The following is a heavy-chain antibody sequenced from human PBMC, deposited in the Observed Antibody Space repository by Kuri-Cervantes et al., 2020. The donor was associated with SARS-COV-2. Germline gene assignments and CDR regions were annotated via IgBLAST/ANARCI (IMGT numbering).Heavy chain of an antibody. CDR2: IYPGDSDT. CDR3: ARRSRPYGDDDAFDI. CDR1: GYSFTSYW. Sequence: KVSCKGSGYSFTSYWIGWVRQMPGKGLEWMGIIYPGDSDTRYSPSFQGQVTISADKSISTAYLQWSSLKASDTAMYYCARRSRPYGDDDAFDIWGQGTMDTVSS. V-gene: IGHV5-51*01. D-gene: IGHD4-17*01. J-gene: IGHJ3*02.